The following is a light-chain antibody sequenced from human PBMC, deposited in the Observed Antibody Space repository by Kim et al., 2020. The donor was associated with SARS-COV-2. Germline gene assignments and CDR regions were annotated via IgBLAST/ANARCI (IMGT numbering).Light chain of an antibody. V-gene: IGLV1-47*02. Sequence: GQGVTISCSGSSSNIGKTYVYWYQQFPGTAPKLLIYGNSQRPSGVPDRFSGSKSGTSASLDISGLRSEDEADYYCAAWDDSLSGRVFGGGTQLTVL. CDR2: GNS. CDR3: AAWDDSLSGRV. J-gene: IGLJ3*02. CDR1: SSNIGKTY.